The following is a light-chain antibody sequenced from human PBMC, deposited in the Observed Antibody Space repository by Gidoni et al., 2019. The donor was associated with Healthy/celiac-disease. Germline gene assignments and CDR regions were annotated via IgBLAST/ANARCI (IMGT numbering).Light chain of an antibody. Sequence: SALTQPAYVYGPPGRSITICCTGTSSDVGGYNYVSWYQQHPGKAPKLMIYDVSHRPPGVSNRFSGSKSGNTASLTISGLEVEDEADYYCSSYTSSSTLGVFGGGTKLPVL. CDR2: DVS. CDR3: SSYTSSSTLGV. CDR1: SSDVGGYNY. J-gene: IGLJ2*01. V-gene: IGLV2-14*01.